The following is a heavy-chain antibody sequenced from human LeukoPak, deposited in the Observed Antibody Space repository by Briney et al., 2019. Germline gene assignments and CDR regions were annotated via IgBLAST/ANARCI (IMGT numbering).Heavy chain of an antibody. D-gene: IGHD3-10*01. V-gene: IGHV3-53*01. CDR3: ARHATYYSASGTYYSPYFFDY. CDR2: IYTGGIA. CDR1: GFTVSSNY. J-gene: IGHJ4*02. Sequence: GGSLRLSCAASGFTVSSNYMSWVRQAPGKGPECVSIIYTGGIAYYADSVKGRFTISRDNSKNTLYLQMNSLRAEDTAVYYCARHATYYSASGTYYSPYFFDYWGQGTLVTVSS.